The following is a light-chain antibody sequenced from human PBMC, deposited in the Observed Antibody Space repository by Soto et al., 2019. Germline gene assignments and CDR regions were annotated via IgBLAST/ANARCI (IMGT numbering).Light chain of an antibody. V-gene: IGKV3-11*01. CDR2: AAS. CDR1: QSVSNY. J-gene: IGKJ2*01. Sequence: EIVLTQSPATLSLSPGERVTLSCRASQSVSNYLAWYQQKPGQAPRLLVSAASNRATGIPARFSGSGSGTDFTLTISSLEPEDFGVFYCQQYNNWPPYTFGQGTKLEIK. CDR3: QQYNNWPPYT.